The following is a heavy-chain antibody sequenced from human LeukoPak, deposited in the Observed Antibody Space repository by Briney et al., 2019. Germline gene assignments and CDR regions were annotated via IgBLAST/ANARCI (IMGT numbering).Heavy chain of an antibody. V-gene: IGHV1-18*01. CDR1: GYTFTNYG. Sequence: ASVKVSCKASGYTFTNYGITWVRQAPGQGLEWMGWVSAYADNTNYVQKIQGRVTMTTDTSTNTAYMELRSLRSDDTAVYYCARATTVTTPYYYYYMDVWGKGTTVTVSS. D-gene: IGHD4-11*01. CDR2: VSAYADNT. J-gene: IGHJ6*03. CDR3: ARATTVTTPYYYYYMDV.